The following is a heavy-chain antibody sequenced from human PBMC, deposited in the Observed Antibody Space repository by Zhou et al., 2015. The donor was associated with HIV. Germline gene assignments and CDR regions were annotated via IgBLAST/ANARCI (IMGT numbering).Heavy chain of an antibody. D-gene: IGHD3-10*01. CDR1: GYTFTGFSGYY. Sequence: QVQLVQSGAEVKKPGASVKVSCKASGYTFTGFSGYYMHWVRQAPGQGLEWMGWINPNSGGTNYAQKFQGRVTMTRDTSISTAYVELSRLTSDDTAVYYCARRGNYFDSGNYRYWFDPWGQGTLVTVSS. J-gene: IGHJ5*02. V-gene: IGHV1-2*02. CDR3: ARRGNYFDSGNYRYWFDP. CDR2: INPNSGGT.